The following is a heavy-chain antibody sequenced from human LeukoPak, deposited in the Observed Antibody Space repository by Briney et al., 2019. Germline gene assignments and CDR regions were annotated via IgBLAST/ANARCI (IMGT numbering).Heavy chain of an antibody. V-gene: IGHV3-30*18. D-gene: IGHD6-19*01. CDR3: AKDLYSSGWYNWFDP. J-gene: IGHJ5*02. CDR2: ISYDGSNK. CDR1: GFTFSSYG. Sequence: GGSLRLSCAASGFTFSSYGMHWVRQAPGKGLEWVAVISYDGSNKYYADSVKGRFTTSRDNSKNTLYLQMNSLRAEDTAVYYCAKDLYSSGWYNWFDPWGQGTLVTVSS.